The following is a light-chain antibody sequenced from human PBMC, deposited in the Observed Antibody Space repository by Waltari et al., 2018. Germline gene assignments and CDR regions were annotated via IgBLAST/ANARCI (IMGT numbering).Light chain of an antibody. V-gene: IGKV1-39*01. CDR1: QSIKIY. CDR3: QQSYSHPQT. Sequence: DTQLTQSPSSLSESVGDRVTLDCRASQSIKIYLNCYKQKSGKAPKLLSYAASNLQSGVPFRFSGSGSGTYFTLTISSLQPEDFATYYCQQSYSHPQTFGQGTKLEI. CDR2: AAS. J-gene: IGKJ2*01.